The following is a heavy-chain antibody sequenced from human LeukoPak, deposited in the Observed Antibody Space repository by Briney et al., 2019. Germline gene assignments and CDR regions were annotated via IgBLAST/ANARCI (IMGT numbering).Heavy chain of an antibody. V-gene: IGHV1-8*01. CDR1: GYTFTSYD. D-gene: IGHD6-6*01. CDR2: MNPNSGNT. Sequence: ASVKVSCKASGYTFTSYDINWVRQATGQGLEWMGRMNPNSGNTGYAQKFQGRVTMTRNTSISTAYMELSSLRSEDTAVYYCARAGYSSSRYYYYYMDVWGKGTTVTVSS. CDR3: ARAGYSSSRYYYYYMDV. J-gene: IGHJ6*03.